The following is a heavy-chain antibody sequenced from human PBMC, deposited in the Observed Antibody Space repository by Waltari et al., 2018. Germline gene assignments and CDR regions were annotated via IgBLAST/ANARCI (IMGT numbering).Heavy chain of an antibody. Sequence: QVQLQQWGAGLLKPSETLSLTCAVYGGSFSGYYWSWIRQPPGKGLEWIGEINHSGNNNFNPSLKSRVTISVDPSKDPFSLKLSSVTAADTAVYYCARGLGEVLSYNWFDPWGQGTLVTVSS. J-gene: IGHJ5*02. V-gene: IGHV4-34*01. CDR2: INHSGNN. D-gene: IGHD3-10*01. CDR1: GGSFSGYY. CDR3: ARGLGEVLSYNWFDP.